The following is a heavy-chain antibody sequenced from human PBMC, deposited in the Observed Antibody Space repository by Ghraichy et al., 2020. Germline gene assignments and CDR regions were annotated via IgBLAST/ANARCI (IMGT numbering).Heavy chain of an antibody. Sequence: SGPTLVKPTQTLTLTCTFSGFSLSTSGVGVGWIRQPPGKALEWLAVIFWNDDKRYNPSLKSRLTITKDTSKNQVVLTMTNMDPVDTGTYYCSHVVDASGSYPNIDYWGLRSLVTVSP. J-gene: IGHJ4*02. CDR2: IFWNDDK. CDR1: GFSLSTSGVG. V-gene: IGHV2-5*01. D-gene: IGHD3-10*01. CDR3: SHVVDASGSYPNIDY.